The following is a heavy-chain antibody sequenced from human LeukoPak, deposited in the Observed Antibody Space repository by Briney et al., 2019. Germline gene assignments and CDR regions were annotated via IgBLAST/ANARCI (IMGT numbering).Heavy chain of an antibody. J-gene: IGHJ3*02. CDR1: GYTFTGYY. V-gene: IGHV1-2*02. CDR2: INPNSGGT. Sequence: GASVKVSCKASGYTFTGYYMHWLRQAPGQGLEWMGWINPNSGGTNYAQKFQGRVTMTRDTSISTAYMELSRLRSDDTAVYYCARFGSMGATTAFDIWGQGTMVTVSS. D-gene: IGHD1-26*01. CDR3: ARFGSMGATTAFDI.